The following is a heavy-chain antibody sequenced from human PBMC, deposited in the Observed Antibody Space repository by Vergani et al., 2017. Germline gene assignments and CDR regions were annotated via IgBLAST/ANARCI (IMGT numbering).Heavy chain of an antibody. Sequence: EVQLVESGGGLVKPGGCLRLSCAASGFTFSSYSMNWVRQAPGKGLEWVSGISWNSGSIGYADSVKGRFTISRDNAKNSLYLQMNSLRAEDTALYYCAKVAVTTGGLGSTYWFDPWGQGTLVTVSS. V-gene: IGHV3-9*01. CDR2: ISWNSGSI. D-gene: IGHD4-11*01. J-gene: IGHJ5*02. CDR1: GFTFSSYS. CDR3: AKVAVTTGGLGSTYWFDP.